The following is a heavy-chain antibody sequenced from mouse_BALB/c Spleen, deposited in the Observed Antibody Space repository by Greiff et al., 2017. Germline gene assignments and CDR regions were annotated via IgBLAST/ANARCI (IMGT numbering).Heavy chain of an antibody. J-gene: IGHJ1*01. V-gene: IGHV1-77*01. D-gene: IGHD2-10*02. CDR2: IYPGSGNT. CDR1: GYTFTDYY. CDR3: ARSGYGNYFWYFDV. Sequence: QVQLQQSGAELARPGASVKLSCKASGYTFTDYYINWVKQRPGQGLEWIGEIYPGSGNTYYNAKFKGQATLTADKSSSTAYMQLSSLTSEDSAVYFCARSGYGNYFWYFDVWGAGTTVTVSS.